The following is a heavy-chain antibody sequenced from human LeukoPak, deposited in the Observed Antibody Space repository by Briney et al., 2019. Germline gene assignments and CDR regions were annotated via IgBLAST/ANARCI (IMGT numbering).Heavy chain of an antibody. CDR1: GGTFSSYA. Sequence: ASVKVSCKASGGTFSSYAISWVRQAPGQGLEWMGGIIPIFGTANYAQKFQGRVTITADESTSTAYMELSSLRSEDTAVYYCARGGHGYYDSSGLFYFDYWGQGTLVTVSS. CDR2: IIPIFGTA. CDR3: ARGGHGYYDSSGLFYFDY. D-gene: IGHD3-22*01. V-gene: IGHV1-69*13. J-gene: IGHJ4*02.